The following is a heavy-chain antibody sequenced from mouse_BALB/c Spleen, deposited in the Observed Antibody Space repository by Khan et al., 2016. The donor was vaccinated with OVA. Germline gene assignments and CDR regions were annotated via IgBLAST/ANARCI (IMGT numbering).Heavy chain of an antibody. CDR1: GYTFADSG. D-gene: IGHD2-3*01. V-gene: IGHV1S137*01. Sequence: QVQLKQSGPEPVRPGASVKISCKGSGYTFADSGMHWVRQSHAKSLEWIGVISTYYGKIKYKQKFEGRATMTVDKSSSTAYMELARLTSEDSAVYFCSRDGISEFAYWGQGTLVTVSA. CDR3: SRDGISEFAY. CDR2: ISTYYGKI. J-gene: IGHJ3*01.